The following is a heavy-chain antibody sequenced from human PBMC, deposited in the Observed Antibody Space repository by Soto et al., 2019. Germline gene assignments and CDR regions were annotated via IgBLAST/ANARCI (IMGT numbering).Heavy chain of an antibody. D-gene: IGHD4-17*01. CDR1: GGSISSSSYY. J-gene: IGHJ4*02. CDR2: IYYSGST. Sequence: SETLSLTCTVSGGSISSSSYYWGWIRQPPGKGLEWIGSIYYSGSTYYNPSLKSRVTISVDTSKNQFSLKLSSVTAADTAVYYCARGIEPLGGDYVQFDYWGQGTLVTVSS. V-gene: IGHV4-39*01. CDR3: ARGIEPLGGDYVQFDY.